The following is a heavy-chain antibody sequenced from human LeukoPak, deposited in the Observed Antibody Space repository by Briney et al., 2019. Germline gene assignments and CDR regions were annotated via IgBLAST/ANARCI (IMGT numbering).Heavy chain of an antibody. CDR1: GFTFSGSA. V-gene: IGHV3-73*01. J-gene: IGHJ6*02. Sequence: GGTLRLSCAASGFTFSGSAMHWVRQASGKGLEWVGRIRSKANSYATAYAASVKGRFTISRDDSKNTAYLQMNSLKTEDTAVYYCTSETYYYDSSGYTTYFYYYYGMDVWGQGTTVTVSS. D-gene: IGHD3-22*01. CDR2: IRSKANSYAT. CDR3: TSETYYYDSSGYTTYFYYYYGMDV.